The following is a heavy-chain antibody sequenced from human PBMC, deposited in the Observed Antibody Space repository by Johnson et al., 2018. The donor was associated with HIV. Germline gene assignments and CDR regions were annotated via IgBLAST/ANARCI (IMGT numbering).Heavy chain of an antibody. J-gene: IGHJ3*02. CDR1: GFTFSSYA. V-gene: IGHV3-23*04. Sequence: VLLVESGGGVVRPGGSLRLSCAASGFTFSSYAMSWVRQAPGKGLEWVSAISGSGGSTYYADSVKGRFTISRDNSKNTLYLQMNSLRAEDTAVYYCARGSYNFWSGEREAFDIWGQGTMVTVSS. D-gene: IGHD3-3*01. CDR2: ISGSGGST. CDR3: ARGSYNFWSGEREAFDI.